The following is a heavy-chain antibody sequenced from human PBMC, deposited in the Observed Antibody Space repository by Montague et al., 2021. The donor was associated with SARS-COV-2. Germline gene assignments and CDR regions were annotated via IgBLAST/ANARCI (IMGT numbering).Heavy chain of an antibody. CDR3: ARHRRQDVVTLSHDF. V-gene: IGHV4-39*01. CDR1: GGSFDSDNFF. J-gene: IGHJ4*02. Sequence: SETLSLTCTVSGGSFDSDNFFWGWIRQPPGKRLEWIGVISNGGRTFYNPSLKSRVTISVHTSRNQLSLDLKSVTAADTAVYYCARHRRQDVVTLSHDFWGQGTLVTVSS. CDR2: ISNGGRT. D-gene: IGHD5-12*01.